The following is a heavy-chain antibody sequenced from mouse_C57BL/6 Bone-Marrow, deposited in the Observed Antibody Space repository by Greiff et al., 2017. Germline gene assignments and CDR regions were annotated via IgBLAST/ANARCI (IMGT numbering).Heavy chain of an antibody. Sequence: QVQLKQSGPGLVAPSQSLSITCTVSGFSLTSYGVDWVRQSPGKGLEWLGVIWGVGSTNYNSAIKSRLSISKDNSKSQVFLKMNSLQTDDTAMYYCASATDGYRFAYWGQGTLVTVSA. V-gene: IGHV2-6*01. J-gene: IGHJ3*01. CDR2: IWGVGST. CDR1: GFSLTSYG. CDR3: ASATDGYRFAY. D-gene: IGHD2-3*01.